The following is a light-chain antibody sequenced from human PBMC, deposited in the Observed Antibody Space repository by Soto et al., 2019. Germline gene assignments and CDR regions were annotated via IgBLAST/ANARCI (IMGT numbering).Light chain of an antibody. CDR3: GTWDDSLGAAV. V-gene: IGLV1-51*01. J-gene: IGLJ2*01. CDR1: SSNIGNNY. CDR2: DNN. Sequence: QSVLTQPPSVSAAPGQTVTISCSGSSSNIGNNYVSWYQQLPGTAPKLLIYDNNKRPSGIPDRFSGSKSGTSATLGITGLQTGDEADYYCGTWDDSLGAAVFGGGTKVTVL.